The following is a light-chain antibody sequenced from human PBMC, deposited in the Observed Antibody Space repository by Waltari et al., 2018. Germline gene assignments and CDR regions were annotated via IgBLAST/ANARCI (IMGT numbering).Light chain of an antibody. Sequence: IELTQSPVTLSLSLWDRETLSCRASQSVRSFLAWYQQRHGQAPRLLTYDASNRAPGIPARFSGSGSGTDFTLTVSSLEPEDFAVYFCQQRSNLPYTFGQGTNLEI. CDR3: QQRSNLPYT. J-gene: IGKJ2*01. CDR1: QSVRSF. V-gene: IGKV3-11*01. CDR2: DAS.